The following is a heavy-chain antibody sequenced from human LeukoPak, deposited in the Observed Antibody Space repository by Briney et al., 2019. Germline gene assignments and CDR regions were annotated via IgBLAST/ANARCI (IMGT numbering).Heavy chain of an antibody. V-gene: IGHV4-34*01. CDR2: INHSGST. Sequence: SETLSLTCAVYGGSFSGYYWSWIRQPPGKGLEWIGEINHSGSTNYNPSLKSRVTISVDTSKNQFSLKLSSVTAADTAVYYCARGVRYYGSGSYSSTPLFDYWGQGTLVTVSS. CDR3: ARGVRYYGSGSYSSTPLFDY. J-gene: IGHJ4*02. CDR1: GGSFSGYY. D-gene: IGHD3-10*01.